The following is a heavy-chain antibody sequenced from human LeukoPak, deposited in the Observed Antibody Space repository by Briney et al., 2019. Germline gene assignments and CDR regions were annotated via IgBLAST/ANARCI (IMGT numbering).Heavy chain of an antibody. CDR2: IRAYNGNT. D-gene: IGHD5-18*01. CDR3: ARGISGYSYGLGPNWFDP. CDR1: GYTFTSYA. Sequence: ASVKLSCTASGYTFTSYATSWVRQAPRQGGERMGWIRAYNGNTNYAQKPQGRVTMTTDTSTSTAYMELRSLRSDDTAVYYCARGISGYSYGLGPNWFDPWGQGTLVTVSS. J-gene: IGHJ5*02. V-gene: IGHV1-18*01.